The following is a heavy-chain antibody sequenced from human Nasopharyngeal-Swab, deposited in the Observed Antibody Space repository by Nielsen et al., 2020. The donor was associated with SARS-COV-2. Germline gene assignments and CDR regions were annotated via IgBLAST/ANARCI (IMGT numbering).Heavy chain of an antibody. CDR1: GYTFTSYA. Sequence: ASVKVSCKASGYTFTSYAMHWVRQAPGQRLEWMGWINAGNGNTKYSQKFQGRVTITRDTSISTAYMELSRLRSDDTAVYYCARQSDSSGYYHPFDYWGQGTLVTVSS. D-gene: IGHD3-22*01. CDR3: ARQSDSSGYYHPFDY. CDR2: INAGNGNT. V-gene: IGHV1-3*01. J-gene: IGHJ4*02.